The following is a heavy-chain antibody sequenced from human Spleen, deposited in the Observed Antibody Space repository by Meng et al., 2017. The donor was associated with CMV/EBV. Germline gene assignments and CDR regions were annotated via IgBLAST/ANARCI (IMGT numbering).Heavy chain of an antibody. CDR1: GYTFTDYY. CDR2: INPNNGGT. CDR3: ARDNGYPLMDS. D-gene: IGHD5-18*01. J-gene: IGHJ4*02. V-gene: IGHV1-2*02. Sequence: SCKGSGYTFTDYYIHWVRQAPGQGLEWMGWINPNNGGTKYAEKFHGRVTMTRDTSIHSALMELSSLTSDDTAVYYCARDNGYPLMDSWGQGTLVTVSS.